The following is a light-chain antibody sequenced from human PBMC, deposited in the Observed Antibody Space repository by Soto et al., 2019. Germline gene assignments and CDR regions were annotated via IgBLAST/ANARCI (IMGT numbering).Light chain of an antibody. J-gene: IGKJ1*01. CDR1: ESIRTW. Sequence: DIQMTQSPSTLSASIGDRVTITCRASESIRTWLAWYQHKPGKAPKFLSYDASSLESGVPSRFSDSGCGTEFPLTIRNLQPEDFATCFCQQYSNYPRPFGKGSQVPIK. V-gene: IGKV1-5*01. CDR2: DAS. CDR3: QQYSNYPRP.